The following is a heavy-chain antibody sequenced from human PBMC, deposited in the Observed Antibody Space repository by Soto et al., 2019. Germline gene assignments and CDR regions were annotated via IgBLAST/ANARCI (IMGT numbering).Heavy chain of an antibody. D-gene: IGHD2-15*01. Sequence: EVQLVESGGGLVKPGGSLRLSCAASGFTFSDYSMNWVRQAPGEGLEWVSSISSSSTYIYYADSVKGRFTISRDNAKNSLYLQMNSLRAEDTAVYYCARASMVATAYNWFDPWGQGTLVTVSS. V-gene: IGHV3-21*01. CDR2: ISSSSTYI. J-gene: IGHJ5*02. CDR3: ARASMVATAYNWFDP. CDR1: GFTFSDYS.